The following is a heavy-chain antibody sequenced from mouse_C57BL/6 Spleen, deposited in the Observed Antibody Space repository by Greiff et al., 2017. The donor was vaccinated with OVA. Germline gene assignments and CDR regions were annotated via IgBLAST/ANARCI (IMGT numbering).Heavy chain of an antibody. CDR2: IHPSDSDT. D-gene: IGHD2-4*01. Sequence: QVQLKQSGAELVKPGASVKVSCKASGYTFTSYWMHWVKQRPGQGLEWIGRIHPSDSDTNYNQKFKGKATLTVDKSSSTAYMKLSSLSSEDSSVEYCAMESYYDYVSLGVWGTGTTVTVAS. J-gene: IGHJ1*03. V-gene: IGHV1-74*01. CDR1: GYTFTSYW. CDR3: AMESYYDYVSLGV.